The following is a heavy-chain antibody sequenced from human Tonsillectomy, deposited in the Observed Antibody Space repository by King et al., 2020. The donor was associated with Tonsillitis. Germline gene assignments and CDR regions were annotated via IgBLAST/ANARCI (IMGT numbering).Heavy chain of an antibody. J-gene: IGHJ4*02. D-gene: IGHD5-18*01. V-gene: IGHV3-23*04. CDR3: AKEDTVTTAYFDY. CDR2: ITSDDTT. Sequence: VQLVESGGGLVQPGGSLRLSCATSGFTFSSYDMSWVRQAPGKGLEWVSAITSDDTTYYADTVKGRFTISRDNSKNTLALQMNSLRVGDTALYYCAKEDTVTTAYFDYWGKGTLVTVSS. CDR1: GFTFSSYD.